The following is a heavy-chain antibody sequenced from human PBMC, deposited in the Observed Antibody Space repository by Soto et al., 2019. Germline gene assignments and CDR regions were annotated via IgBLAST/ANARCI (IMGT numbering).Heavy chain of an antibody. CDR3: ATVHYYDSRKAGFPRVGWFAP. D-gene: IGHD3-22*01. Sequence: PSETLSLTCTVSGGSISSGGYYWSWIRQHPGKGLEWIGYIYYSGSTYYNPSLKSRVTISVDTSKNQFSLKLSSVTAADTAVYYCATVHYYDSRKAGFPRVGWFAPWGQGTLATVPS. J-gene: IGHJ5*02. V-gene: IGHV4-31*03. CDR2: IYYSGST. CDR1: GGSISSGGYY.